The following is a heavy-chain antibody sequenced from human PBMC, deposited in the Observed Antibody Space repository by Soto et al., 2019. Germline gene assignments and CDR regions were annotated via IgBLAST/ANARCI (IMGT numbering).Heavy chain of an antibody. CDR3: ARWGYASFTGYYRSDY. J-gene: IGHJ4*02. CDR2: LYYSGST. V-gene: IGHV4-31*03. Sequence: QVQLQESGPGLVKHSQTLSLTCTVSGGSISSGGYYWSWIRQHPGKGLEWIGYLYYSGSTSYNPTLESRVTIAADTSKNLRSLKLSSVTAADTAVNDCARWGYASFTGYYRSDYWGQGTLVTVSS. CDR1: GGSISSGGYY. D-gene: IGHD3-9*01.